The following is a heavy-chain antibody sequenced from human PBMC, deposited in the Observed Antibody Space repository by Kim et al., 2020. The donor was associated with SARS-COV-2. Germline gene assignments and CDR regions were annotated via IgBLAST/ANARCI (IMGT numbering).Heavy chain of an antibody. CDR2: INSDGSST. Sequence: GGSLRLSCAASGFTFSSYWMHWVRQAPGKGLVWVSRINSDGSSTSYADSVKGRFTISRDNAKNTLYLQMNSLRAEDTAVYYCARVTPNVLRFLEWTSVGPDYWGQGTLVTVSS. D-gene: IGHD3-3*01. CDR1: GFTFSSYW. V-gene: IGHV3-74*01. J-gene: IGHJ4*02. CDR3: ARVTPNVLRFLEWTSVGPDY.